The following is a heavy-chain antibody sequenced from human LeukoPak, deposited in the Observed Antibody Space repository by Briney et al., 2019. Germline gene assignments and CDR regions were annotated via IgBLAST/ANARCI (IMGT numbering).Heavy chain of an antibody. CDR3: ARVDTAMVTDYHYYMDV. CDR1: GFTVSSNY. V-gene: IGHV3-53*01. D-gene: IGHD5-18*01. Sequence: GGSLRLSCAASGFTVSSNYMSWVRQAPGKGLEWVSVIYSGGSTYYADSVKGRFTISRDNSKNTLYLQMNSLRAEDTAVYYCARVDTAMVTDYHYYMDVWGKGTTVTVSS. CDR2: IYSGGST. J-gene: IGHJ6*03.